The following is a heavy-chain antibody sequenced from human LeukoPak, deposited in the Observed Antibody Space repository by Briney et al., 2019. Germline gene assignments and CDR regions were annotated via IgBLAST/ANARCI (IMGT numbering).Heavy chain of an antibody. Sequence: ASVKVSCKASGYIFTDYYIHWVRQARGQGLEWMGWINSNSGGTYFAQKFQGRVTMTRDTSISTAYMELRSLRSDDTAVYYCARVPLGGMVGWFDPWGQGTLVTVSS. D-gene: IGHD1-26*01. CDR1: GYIFTDYY. J-gene: IGHJ5*02. CDR2: INSNSGGT. V-gene: IGHV1-2*02. CDR3: ARVPLGGMVGWFDP.